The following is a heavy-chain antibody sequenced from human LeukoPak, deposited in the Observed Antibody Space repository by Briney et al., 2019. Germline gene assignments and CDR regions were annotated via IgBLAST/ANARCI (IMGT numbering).Heavy chain of an antibody. Sequence: EASVKVSCKASGGTFSSYAISWVRQAPGQGLEWMGGIIPIFGTANYAQKFQGRVTITADESTSTAYMELSSLRSEDTAVYYCAGGWYSDRLFDYWGQGTLVTVSS. J-gene: IGHJ4*02. CDR1: GGTFSSYA. D-gene: IGHD6-19*01. CDR2: IIPIFGTA. V-gene: IGHV1-69*13. CDR3: AGGWYSDRLFDY.